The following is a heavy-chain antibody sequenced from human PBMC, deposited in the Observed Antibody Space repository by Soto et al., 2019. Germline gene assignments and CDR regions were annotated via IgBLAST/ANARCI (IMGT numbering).Heavy chain of an antibody. CDR3: ARPNSPYYGVAV. CDR2: IYPCDSDA. CDR1: GYSFTTYW. J-gene: IGHJ6*02. D-gene: IGHD1-1*01. V-gene: IGHV5-51*01. Sequence: GESLKISCKGSGYSFTTYWIAWVRQKPGKGLEWMGIIYPCDSDARYSPSFQGQVTFSVDKSITTAHLQWSSLKASDTAMYDCARPNSPYYGVAVWGQGTTVTVSS.